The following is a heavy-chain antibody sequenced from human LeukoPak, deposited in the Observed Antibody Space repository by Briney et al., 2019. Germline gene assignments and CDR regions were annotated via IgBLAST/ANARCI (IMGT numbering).Heavy chain of an antibody. Sequence: SGTLSLTCGVSGGSISNTNWWSWVRQPPGQGLEWIGEISLTGLTHYNPSLESRVTVSLDKSKNELSLNLTSVTAADTAVYYCSRENGAFSPFGYWGQGTLVTVLS. V-gene: IGHV4-4*02. CDR3: SRENGAFSPFGY. D-gene: IGHD2-8*01. CDR2: ISLTGLT. J-gene: IGHJ4*02. CDR1: GGSISNTNW.